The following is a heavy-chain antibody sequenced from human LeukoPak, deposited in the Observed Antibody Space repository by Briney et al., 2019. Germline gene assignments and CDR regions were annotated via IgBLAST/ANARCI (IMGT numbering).Heavy chain of an antibody. CDR1: GFTFSSYT. Sequence: GGSLRLSCEASGFTFSSYTLTWVRQAPGKGLEWVSSISSSSGYIYYADSVKGRFTISRDNAKRSLSLQTNSLRDEDTAVYYCAKPLTGGGSWPPFDSWGQRTLVTVSS. V-gene: IGHV3-21*04. D-gene: IGHD2-15*01. J-gene: IGHJ4*02. CDR3: AKPLTGGGSWPPFDS. CDR2: ISSSSGYI.